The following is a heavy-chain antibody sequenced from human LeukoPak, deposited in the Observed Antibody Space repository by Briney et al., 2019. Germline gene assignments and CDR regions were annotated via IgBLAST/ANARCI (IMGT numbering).Heavy chain of an antibody. D-gene: IGHD1-26*01. CDR1: GGXISSSGYY. J-gene: IGHJ1*01. Sequence: ETLSLTCTVSGGXISSSGYYWGWIRQPPGKGLEWIGSIYYSGSTYYDPSLKSRVTISVDTSKNQFSLKLSSVTAADTAVYYCARHDVPGSTSLTTFQHWGQGTLVTVSS. V-gene: IGHV4-39*01. CDR2: IYYSGST. CDR3: ARHDVPGSTSLTTFQH.